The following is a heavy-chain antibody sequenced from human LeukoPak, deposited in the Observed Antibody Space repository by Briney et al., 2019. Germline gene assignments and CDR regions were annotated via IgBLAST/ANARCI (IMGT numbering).Heavy chain of an antibody. CDR2: INHSVST. J-gene: IGHJ4*02. D-gene: IGHD5-12*01. CDR1: VGSFSGSF. Sequence: SEALSLTCAVHVGSFSGSFWSWIRRPPGKGLEWIGEINHSVSTNYNPSLKSRVTISVDTSKNQFSLKLSSVTAADTAVYYCARGTGVATVTNPYYFDYWGQGTLVTVSS. CDR3: ARGTGVATVTNPYYFDY. V-gene: IGHV4-34*01.